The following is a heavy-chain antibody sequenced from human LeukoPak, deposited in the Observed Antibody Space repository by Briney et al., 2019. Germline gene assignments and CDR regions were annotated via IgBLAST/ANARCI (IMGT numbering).Heavy chain of an antibody. CDR1: GYSISSGYY. Sequence: SETLSLTCTVSGYSISSGYYWAWIRQPPGKGLEWIGSIFHTGTTYYNPSLKSRVTISVDTSENQFSLKLSSVTAADTAVYFCARGRSGSYGWFDSWGQGTLVTVSS. D-gene: IGHD1-26*01. J-gene: IGHJ5*01. CDR3: ARGRSGSYGWFDS. CDR2: IFHTGTT. V-gene: IGHV4-38-2*02.